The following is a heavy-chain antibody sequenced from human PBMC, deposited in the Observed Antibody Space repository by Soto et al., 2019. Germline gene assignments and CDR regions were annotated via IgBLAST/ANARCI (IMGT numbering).Heavy chain of an antibody. D-gene: IGHD5-18*01. CDR2: IIPIFGTA. CDR1: GGTFSSYA. CDR3: AATQRGYSYDFDY. Sequence: SVKVSCKASGGTFSSYAISWVRQAPGQGLEWMGGIIPIFGTANYAQKSQGRVTITADESTSTAYMELSSLRSEDTAVYYCAATQRGYSYDFDYWGQGTLVTVSS. J-gene: IGHJ4*02. V-gene: IGHV1-69*13.